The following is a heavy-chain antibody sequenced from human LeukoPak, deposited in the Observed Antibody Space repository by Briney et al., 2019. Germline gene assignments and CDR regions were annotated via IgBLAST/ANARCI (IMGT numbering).Heavy chain of an antibody. CDR3: AKAKRPYYYDSSDPPSP. CDR2: IWYDGSNK. J-gene: IGHJ5*02. CDR1: GFTFSSYG. V-gene: IGHV3-33*06. D-gene: IGHD3-22*01. Sequence: GGSLRLSCAASGFTFSSYGMHWVRQAPGKGLEWVAVIWYDGSNKYYADSVKGRFTIPRDNSKNTLYLQMNSLRAEDTAVYYCAKAKRPYYYDSSDPPSPWGQGTLVTVSS.